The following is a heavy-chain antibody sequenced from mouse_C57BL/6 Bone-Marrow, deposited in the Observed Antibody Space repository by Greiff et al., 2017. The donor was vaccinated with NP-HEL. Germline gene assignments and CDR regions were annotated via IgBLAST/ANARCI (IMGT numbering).Heavy chain of an antibody. J-gene: IGHJ3*01. V-gene: IGHV7-1*01. CDR2: SRNKANDYTT. Sequence: EVKLMESGGGLVQSGRSLRLSCATSGFTFSDFYMEWVRQAPGKGLEWIAASRNKANDYTTEYSASVKGRFIVSRDTSQSILYRQMNALGAEDAAIYYCARDEGYGFAYWGQGTLVTVSA. CDR1: GFTFSDFY. D-gene: IGHD3-1*01. CDR3: ARDEGYGFAY.